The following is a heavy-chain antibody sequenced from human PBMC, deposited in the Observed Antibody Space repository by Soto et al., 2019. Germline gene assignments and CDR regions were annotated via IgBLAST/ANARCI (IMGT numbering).Heavy chain of an antibody. CDR3: ARERVLGVAAAGGAFDY. D-gene: IGHD6-13*01. CDR2: INPSGGST. V-gene: IGHV1-46*01. CDR1: GYTFTSYY. J-gene: IGHJ4*02. Sequence: GASVKVSCKASGYTFTSYYMHWVRQAPGQGLEWMGIINPSGGSTSYAQKFQGRVTMTRDTSTSTVYMELSSLRSEDTAVYYCARERVLGVAAAGGAFDYWGQGTLVTVSS.